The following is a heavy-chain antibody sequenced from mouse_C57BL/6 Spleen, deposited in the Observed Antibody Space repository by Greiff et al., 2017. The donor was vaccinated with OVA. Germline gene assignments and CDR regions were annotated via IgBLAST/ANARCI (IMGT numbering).Heavy chain of an antibody. V-gene: IGHV1-15*01. D-gene: IGHD2-14*01. Sequence: QVQLQQSGAELVRPGASVTLSCKASGYTFTDYEMHWVKQTPVHGLEWIGAIDPETGGTAYNQKFKGKAILTADKSSSTAYMELRSLTSEDSAVYYCTREYDGRDWYFDVWGTGTTVTVSS. CDR3: TREYDGRDWYFDV. CDR1: GYTFTDYE. CDR2: IDPETGGT. J-gene: IGHJ1*03.